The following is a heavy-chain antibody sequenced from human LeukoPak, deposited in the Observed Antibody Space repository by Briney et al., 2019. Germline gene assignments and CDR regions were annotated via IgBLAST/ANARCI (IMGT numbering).Heavy chain of an antibody. J-gene: IGHJ4*02. CDR3: AKVGGKYCSSTSCYSG. CDR1: GFAFSSYG. Sequence: GGSLRLSCAASGFAFSSYGMHWVRQAPGKGLEWVAFIRFDGSNKYYGDSVKGRFAISRDDSKNTLYLQMNSLRAEDTAVYYCAKVGGKYCSSTSCYSGWGQGTLVTVSS. D-gene: IGHD2-2*01. CDR2: IRFDGSNK. V-gene: IGHV3-30*02.